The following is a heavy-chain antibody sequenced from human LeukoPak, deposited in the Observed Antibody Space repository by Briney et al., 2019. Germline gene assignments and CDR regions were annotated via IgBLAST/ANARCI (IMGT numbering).Heavy chain of an antibody. CDR2: ISSSISYI. CDR1: GFTFSSYS. CDR3: ARDAHYDFWSGYYSTWPLGY. Sequence: GGSLTLSCTASGFTFSSYSINWVRQAPGKGLEWVSSISSSISYIYYADSVKGRFTISRDNAKNSLYLQMNSLRAEDTAVYYCARDAHYDFWSGYYSTWPLGYWGQGTLVTVSS. D-gene: IGHD3-3*01. V-gene: IGHV3-21*01. J-gene: IGHJ4*02.